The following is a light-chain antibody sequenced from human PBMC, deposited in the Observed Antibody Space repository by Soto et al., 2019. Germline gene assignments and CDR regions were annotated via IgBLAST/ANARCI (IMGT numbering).Light chain of an antibody. Sequence: QSALTQPASVSGSPGQSITISCTGSSSDVGVYNYVSWYQQHPGKAPKLIIYDVSNRPSGVSNRFSGSKSGNTASLTISGLRAEDEADYYCSSYTSSSTVVFGGGTKLTVL. J-gene: IGLJ2*01. CDR3: SSYTSSSTVV. CDR2: DVS. CDR1: SSDVGVYNY. V-gene: IGLV2-14*01.